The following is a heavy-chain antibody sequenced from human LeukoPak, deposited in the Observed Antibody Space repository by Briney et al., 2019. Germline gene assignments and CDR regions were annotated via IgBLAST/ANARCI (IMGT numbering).Heavy chain of an antibody. Sequence: GGSLRLSCAASGFTFSSYAMHWVRQAPGKGLEWVAVISYDGSNKYYADSVKGRFTISRDNPKNTLYLQMNSLRAEDTAVYYCARGSYSTVPELFDYWGQGTLVTVSS. CDR1: GFTFSSYA. D-gene: IGHD4-11*01. CDR3: ARGSYSTVPELFDY. J-gene: IGHJ4*02. V-gene: IGHV3-30*04. CDR2: ISYDGSNK.